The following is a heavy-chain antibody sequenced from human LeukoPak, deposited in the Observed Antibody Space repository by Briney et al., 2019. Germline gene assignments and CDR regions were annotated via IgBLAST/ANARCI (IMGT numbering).Heavy chain of an antibody. CDR3: AREQNIRGVIIIIDS. V-gene: IGHV3-23*01. CDR2: ISGSGSDT. CDR1: GFTFSSYI. D-gene: IGHD3-10*01. Sequence: GGSLRLSCAASGFTFSSYIMNSVRQAPGKGLEWVSSISGSGSDTYYADSVKGRFTISRDNSKNTLYLEVNGLRADDTAVYYCAREQNIRGVIIIIDSWGQGTLVTVSS. J-gene: IGHJ4*02.